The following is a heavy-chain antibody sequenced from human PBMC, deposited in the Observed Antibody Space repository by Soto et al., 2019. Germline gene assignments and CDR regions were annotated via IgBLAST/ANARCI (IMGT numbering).Heavy chain of an antibody. Sequence: PSETLSLTCTVSGGSISSYYWSWIRQPPGKGLEWIGYIYYSGSTNYNPSLKSRVTISVDTSKNQFSLKLSSVTAADTAVYYCARSPLLDAVVVADGYYFDYWGQGTLVTVSS. D-gene: IGHD2-15*01. V-gene: IGHV4-59*01. CDR1: GGSISSYY. J-gene: IGHJ4*02. CDR2: IYYSGST. CDR3: ARSPLLDAVVVADGYYFDY.